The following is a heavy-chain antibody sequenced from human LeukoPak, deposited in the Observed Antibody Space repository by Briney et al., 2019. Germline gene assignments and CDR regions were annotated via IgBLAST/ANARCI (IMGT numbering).Heavy chain of an antibody. CDR3: AKDRDIYYDSSGYRQNDAFDI. J-gene: IGHJ3*02. V-gene: IGHV3-33*06. D-gene: IGHD3-22*01. Sequence: PGRSLRLSCAASGFTFSSYGMHWVRQAPGKGLDWVAVIWYDGSNKYCADSVKGRFTISRDNSKNTLYLQMNSLRAEDTAVYYCAKDRDIYYDSSGYRQNDAFDIWGQGTMVTVSS. CDR1: GFTFSSYG. CDR2: IWYDGSNK.